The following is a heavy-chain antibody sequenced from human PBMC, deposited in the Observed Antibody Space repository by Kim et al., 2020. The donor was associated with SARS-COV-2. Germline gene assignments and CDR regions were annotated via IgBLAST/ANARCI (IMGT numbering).Heavy chain of an antibody. CDR3: AKENPSGWYQWWIPGRVGPPSEDAFDI. J-gene: IGHJ3*02. CDR2: ISGSGGST. CDR1: GFTFSSYA. V-gene: IGHV3-23*01. Sequence: GGSLRLSCAASGFTFSSYAMSWVRQAPGKGLEWVSAISGSGGSTYYADSVKGRFTISRDNSKNTLYLQMNSLRAEDTAVYYCAKENPSGWYQWWIPGRVGPPSEDAFDIWGQGTMVTVSS. D-gene: IGHD6-19*01.